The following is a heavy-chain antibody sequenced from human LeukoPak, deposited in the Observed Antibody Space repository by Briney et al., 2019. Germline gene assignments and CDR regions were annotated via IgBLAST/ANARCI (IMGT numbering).Heavy chain of an antibody. J-gene: IGHJ4*02. D-gene: IGHD2-15*01. CDR3: ARVRFCSGGSCLDY. Sequence: SETLSLTCTVSGGSISSYYWSWIRQPPGKGLEWIGYIYYSGSTNYNPSLKSRVTISVDMSKNQFSLKLSSVTAADTAVYYCARVRFCSGGSCLDYWGQGTLVTVSS. V-gene: IGHV4-59*01. CDR2: IYYSGST. CDR1: GGSISSYY.